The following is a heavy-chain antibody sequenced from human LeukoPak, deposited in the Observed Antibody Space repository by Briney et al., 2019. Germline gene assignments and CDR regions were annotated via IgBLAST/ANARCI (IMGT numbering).Heavy chain of an antibody. CDR1: GFTFSTYS. Sequence: GGSLRLSCAASGFTFSTYSMHWVRQAPGKGLESVSAISSNGGSTYYANSVKGRFTISRDNSKNTLYLQMGSLRAEDMAVYYCAREYYGGYIDYWGQEPWSPSPQ. D-gene: IGHD2-21*01. CDR3: AREYYGGYIDY. V-gene: IGHV3-64*01. J-gene: IGHJ4*01. CDR2: ISSNGGST.